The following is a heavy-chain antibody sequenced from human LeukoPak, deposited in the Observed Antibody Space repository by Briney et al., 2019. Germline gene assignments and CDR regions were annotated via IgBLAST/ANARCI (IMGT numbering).Heavy chain of an antibody. CDR1: GYTFTNYD. J-gene: IGHJ4*02. Sequence: GASVKVSCKASGYTFTNYDINWVRQATGQGLEWMGWINPNSGNTGYAQKFQGRVSLTRNTSINTVYMELSSLRSEDTAVYYCARESIAARPFSETNFDYWGQGTLVTVSS. CDR3: ARESIAARPFSETNFDY. V-gene: IGHV1-8*01. CDR2: INPNSGNT. D-gene: IGHD6-6*01.